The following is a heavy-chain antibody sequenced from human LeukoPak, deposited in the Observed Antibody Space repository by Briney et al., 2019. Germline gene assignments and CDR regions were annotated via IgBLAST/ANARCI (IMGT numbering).Heavy chain of an antibody. D-gene: IGHD2/OR15-2a*01. J-gene: IGHJ5*02. CDR2: IKSRTDGGTT. CDR1: GFTFSNAW. Sequence: GGALRRSCAEPGFTFSNAWINTVRQAPGKGLECVGRIKSRTDGGTTDYAAPVKGRFIISRDDSNNTLRLHRNSLKTEDTAVYYCTTWGNWFDPWGQGNLVTVSS. CDR3: TTWGNWFDP. V-gene: IGHV3-15*01.